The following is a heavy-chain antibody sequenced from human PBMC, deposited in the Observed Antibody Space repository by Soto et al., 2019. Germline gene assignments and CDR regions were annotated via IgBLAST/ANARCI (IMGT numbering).Heavy chain of an antibody. CDR3: ARLRIATNNYKWFDP. D-gene: IGHD2-21*01. V-gene: IGHV4-31*03. CDR1: GAALNSGNYY. Sequence: SETLSLTCSVSGAALNSGNYYWSWIRQVPGKGLEWIGHIYVTGAVDYNPSLRDRITISQDTSERQFSLNLRLVTAADTAVYYCARLRIATNNYKWFDPWGRGTLVTVSS. J-gene: IGHJ5*02. CDR2: IYVTGAV.